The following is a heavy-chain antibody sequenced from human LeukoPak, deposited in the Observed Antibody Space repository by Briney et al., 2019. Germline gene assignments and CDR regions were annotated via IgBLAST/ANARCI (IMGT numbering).Heavy chain of an antibody. D-gene: IGHD3-3*01. Sequence: GGALRLSCAASGFTFRSYWMSWVRPAPGKGLEWVANLNQEGSEKYYVDAVKGRFTISRDNAKNSLNMQMKSERADDTAVYYCARDRPLGWRVKLVYYMDGWGKGTTVTVSS. CDR2: LNQEGSEK. V-gene: IGHV3-7*01. CDR1: GFTFRSYW. CDR3: ARDRPLGWRVKLVYYMDG. J-gene: IGHJ6*03.